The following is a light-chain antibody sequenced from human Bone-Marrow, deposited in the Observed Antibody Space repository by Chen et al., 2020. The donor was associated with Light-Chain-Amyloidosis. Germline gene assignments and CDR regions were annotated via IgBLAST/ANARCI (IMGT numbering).Light chain of an antibody. V-gene: IGLV2-14*01. CDR2: EVT. CDR1: RSDVGGVNH. Sequence: SALPRPPPVFGSPGQWIPIPCTGTRSDVGGVNHVSWYQQHPAKAPKRMIYEVTNRPSWVPDRFSGSKSANTASLTISGLQTEDEADYCCSSYTITNTLVFGSGTRVTVL. J-gene: IGLJ1*01. CDR3: SSYTITNTLV.